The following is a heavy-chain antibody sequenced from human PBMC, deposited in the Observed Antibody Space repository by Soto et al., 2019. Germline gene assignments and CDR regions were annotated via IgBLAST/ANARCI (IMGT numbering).Heavy chain of an antibody. Sequence: QVQLQESGPGLVKPSQTLSLTCTVSGGSISSGDYYWSWIRQPPGKGLEWIGYIYYSGSTYYNPSLKGRVTISVDTSKNQFSLKLSSVTAADTAVYYCAAAMAPYGAWYYFDYWGQGTLVTVS. CDR1: GGSISSGDYY. CDR2: IYYSGST. D-gene: IGHD5-18*01. V-gene: IGHV4-30-4*01. J-gene: IGHJ4*02. CDR3: AAAMAPYGAWYYFDY.